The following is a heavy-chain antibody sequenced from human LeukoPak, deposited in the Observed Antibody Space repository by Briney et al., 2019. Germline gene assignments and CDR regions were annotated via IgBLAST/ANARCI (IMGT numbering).Heavy chain of an antibody. Sequence: ASVTVTCNCSGYTFTSYDINLVRHPTAQGLEWMGFTNPNSSNTGYAQKFQGRVTMTMNTSITTAYMELNSMRSEDTAVYYCARPMTENYYYYGMDVWGQGTTVTVSS. CDR3: ARPMTENYYYYGMDV. J-gene: IGHJ6*02. CDR1: GYTFTSYD. V-gene: IGHV1-8*01. CDR2: TNPNSSNT.